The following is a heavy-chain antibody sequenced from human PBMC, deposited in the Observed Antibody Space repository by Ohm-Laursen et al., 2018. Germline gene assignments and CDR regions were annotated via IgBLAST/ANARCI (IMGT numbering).Heavy chain of an antibody. CDR1: GFTFDDYA. J-gene: IGHJ4*02. V-gene: IGHV3-9*01. D-gene: IGHD3-16*01. CDR2: ISWNSGSI. CDR3: ARIGDSNYGYVWVFDY. Sequence: SLRLSCAASGFTFDDYAMHWVRQAPGKGLEWVSGISWNSGSIGYADSVKGRFTISRDNAKNSLYLQMNSLRAEDTAVYHCARIGDSNYGYVWVFDYWGQGTLVTVSS.